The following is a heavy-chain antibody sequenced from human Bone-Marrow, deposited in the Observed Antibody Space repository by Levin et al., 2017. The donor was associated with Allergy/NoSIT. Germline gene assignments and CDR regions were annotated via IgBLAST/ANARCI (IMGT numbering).Heavy chain of an antibody. D-gene: IGHD6-19*01. Sequence: SETLSLTCTVSGGSVSSGSYYWSWIRQPPGKGLEWIGYIYYSGSTNYNPSLKSRVTISVDTSKNQFSLKLSSVTAADTAVYYCARDNIAVYGMDVWGQGTTVTVSS. CDR3: ARDNIAVYGMDV. V-gene: IGHV4-61*01. J-gene: IGHJ6*02. CDR1: GGSVSSGSYY. CDR2: IYYSGST.